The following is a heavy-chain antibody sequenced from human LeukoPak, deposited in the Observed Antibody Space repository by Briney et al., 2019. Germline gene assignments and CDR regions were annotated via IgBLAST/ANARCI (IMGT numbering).Heavy chain of an antibody. CDR2: TSYDETNK. CDR1: GFTFSSYA. D-gene: IGHD6-19*01. CDR3: ARDRGSSGWYYFDS. V-gene: IGHV3-30-3*01. J-gene: IGHJ4*02. Sequence: GGSLRPSCEASGFTFSSYAMHWVRQAPGKGLEWVALTSYDETNKYHADPVKGRFTISRDNSKNTLYLQMNSLRVEDTAVYFCARDRGSSGWYYFDSWGPGTLVTVSS.